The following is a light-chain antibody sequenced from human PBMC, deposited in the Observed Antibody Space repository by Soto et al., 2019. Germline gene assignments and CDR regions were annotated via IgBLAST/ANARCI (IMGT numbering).Light chain of an antibody. CDR2: AAS. Sequence: DIQMTQSPSSLSTSVGDRVTITCRASQSISIYLNWYQQKPGKAPKLLIYAASSLQSGVPSRFSGSGSGTDFTLTISSLQLEDFATYYCQQSYSTFFTFGPGTKVDIK. CDR1: QSISIY. V-gene: IGKV1-39*01. CDR3: QQSYSTFFT. J-gene: IGKJ3*01.